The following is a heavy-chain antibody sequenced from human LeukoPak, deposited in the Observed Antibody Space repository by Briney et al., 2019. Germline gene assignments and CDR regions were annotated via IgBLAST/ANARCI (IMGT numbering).Heavy chain of an antibody. CDR3: ARESGYCSSTSCSGWFDP. J-gene: IGHJ5*02. CDR1: GYTFTGYY. Sequence: ASVKVSCKASGYTFTGYYMHWVRQAPGQGLEWMGRINPNSGGTNYAQKFQGRVTMTRDTSISTSYMELSSLRSEDTAVYYCARESGYCSSTSCSGWFDPWGQGTLVTVSS. V-gene: IGHV1-2*02. D-gene: IGHD2-2*01. CDR2: INPNSGGT.